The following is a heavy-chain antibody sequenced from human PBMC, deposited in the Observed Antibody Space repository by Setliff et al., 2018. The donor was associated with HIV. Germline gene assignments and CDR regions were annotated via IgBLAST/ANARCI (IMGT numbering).Heavy chain of an antibody. Sequence: PGGSLRLSCAVSGFTFSSYEMNWVRQAPGKGLEWVSYISSSGSTIYYADSVKGRFTISRDNAKNSLYLQMNSLRAEDTAVYYCARPYYASSGYDPWGQGTRVTVSS. CDR3: ARPYYASSGYDP. CDR1: GFTFSSYE. V-gene: IGHV3-48*03. CDR2: ISSSGSTI. D-gene: IGHD3-22*01. J-gene: IGHJ5*02.